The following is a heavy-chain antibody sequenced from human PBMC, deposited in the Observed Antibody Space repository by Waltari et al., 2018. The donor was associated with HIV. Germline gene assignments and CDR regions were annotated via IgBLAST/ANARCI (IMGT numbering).Heavy chain of an antibody. Sequence: EVQVLESGGGLVQPGGSLRLSCAAYGFTFSAYAMGWVRQAPGKGLEWVSAIGRSGATTFYADSVKGRFTISRDNSKNTLYLQMNSLRAEDTAVYYCARGHRETVTTLRFDPWGQGTLVTVSS. CDR3: ARGHRETVTTLRFDP. D-gene: IGHD4-17*01. CDR2: IGRSGATT. V-gene: IGHV3-23*01. CDR1: GFTFSAYA. J-gene: IGHJ5*02.